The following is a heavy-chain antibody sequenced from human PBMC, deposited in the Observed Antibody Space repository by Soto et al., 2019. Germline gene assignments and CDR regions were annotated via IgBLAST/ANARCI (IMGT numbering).Heavy chain of an antibody. Sequence: SETLSLTCTVSGDSISSHYWSWIRQPPGKGLEWIGYIYYSGSTDYNPSLKSRVTISVHTSKTQFSLKLISVIAADTAVYFCARDRVAATGSDPIIDSYKGMDVWGQGTAVTVSS. J-gene: IGHJ6*02. CDR1: GDSISSHY. CDR3: ARDRVAATGSDPIIDSYKGMDV. V-gene: IGHV4-59*11. CDR2: IYYSGST. D-gene: IGHD2-15*01.